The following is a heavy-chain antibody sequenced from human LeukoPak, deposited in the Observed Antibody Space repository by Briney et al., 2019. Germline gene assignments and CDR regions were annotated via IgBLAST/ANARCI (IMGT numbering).Heavy chain of an antibody. Sequence: ASVKVSCKASGYTFTSYDINWVRQATGQGLEWMGWMNPNSGNTGYAQKFQGRVTITRITSISTAYMELSSLRSEDTAVYYCARGVGSSWYGYYFDYWGQGTLVTVSS. D-gene: IGHD6-13*01. J-gene: IGHJ4*02. CDR2: MNPNSGNT. V-gene: IGHV1-8*03. CDR3: ARGVGSSWYGYYFDY. CDR1: GYTFTSYD.